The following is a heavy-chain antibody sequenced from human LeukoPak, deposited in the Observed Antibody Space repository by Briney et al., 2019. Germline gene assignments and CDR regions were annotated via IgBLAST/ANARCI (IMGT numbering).Heavy chain of an antibody. J-gene: IGHJ4*02. Sequence: PGGSLRLSCAASGFTVSSNYMSWVRQAPGKGLEWVSVIYSGGTTYYADSVRGRFTLSRDNSKNTLYLQMNSLRAEDTAVYYCATAPGKWPLSWGQGTLVTVSS. CDR1: GFTVSSNY. CDR3: ATAPGKWPLS. CDR2: IYSGGTT. D-gene: IGHD3-16*02. V-gene: IGHV3-53*01.